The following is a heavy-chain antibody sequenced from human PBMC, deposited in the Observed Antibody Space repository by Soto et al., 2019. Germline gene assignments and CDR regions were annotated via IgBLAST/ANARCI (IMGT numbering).Heavy chain of an antibody. CDR2: IYYSGST. CDR1: GGSISSGGYY. CDR3: ARYGDYTPYNWFDP. Sequence: QVQLQESGPGLVKPSQTLSLTCTVSGGSISSGGYYWSWIRQHPGKGLEWIGYIYYSGSTYYNPSRQRRVTISVDTSKNQFSLKLSSVTAADTAVYYCARYGDYTPYNWFDPWGQGTLVTVSS. J-gene: IGHJ5*02. D-gene: IGHD4-17*01. V-gene: IGHV4-31*03.